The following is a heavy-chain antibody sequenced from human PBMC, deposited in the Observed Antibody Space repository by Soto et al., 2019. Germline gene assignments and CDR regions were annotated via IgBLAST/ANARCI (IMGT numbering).Heavy chain of an antibody. V-gene: IGHV2-5*02. Sequence: QITLKESGPTLVKPTQPLTLTCTFSGFSLSTSGVGVGWIRQPPGKALEWLALIYWDDDSRYSPSLKSRLTITKDTSKNQVVLTMTDMDPVDTATYYCAHRHPYSSGLGYFDYWGQGTLVTVSS. CDR1: GFSLSTSGVG. J-gene: IGHJ4*02. D-gene: IGHD6-19*01. CDR2: IYWDDDS. CDR3: AHRHPYSSGLGYFDY.